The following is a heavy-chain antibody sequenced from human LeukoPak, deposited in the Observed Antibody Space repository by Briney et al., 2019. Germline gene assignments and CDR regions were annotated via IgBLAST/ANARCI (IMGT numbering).Heavy chain of an antibody. CDR1: GFTFSSFP. D-gene: IGHD3-10*01. Sequence: GGSLRLSCAASGFTFSSFPMQWVRQVPGKGLEYVSAISSTGETSYYANSVKDGFTISRDNSKNTLHLQMGSLRAEDMGVYYCARVMSGSGSKYFDYWGQGTLVTVSS. V-gene: IGHV3-64*01. CDR2: ISSTGETS. CDR3: ARVMSGSGSKYFDY. J-gene: IGHJ4*02.